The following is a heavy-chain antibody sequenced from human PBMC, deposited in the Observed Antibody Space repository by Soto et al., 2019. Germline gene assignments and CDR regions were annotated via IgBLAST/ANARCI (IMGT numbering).Heavy chain of an antibody. CDR3: ASVRGGYYYSMDV. D-gene: IGHD3-10*02. J-gene: IGHJ6*02. Sequence: PSETLSLTCAVSGGSISNNTLWSWVRQPPGKGLEWIGEIYHSGSTNYNPSLKSRVSISVDKSKNQFSLRLSSVTAADTAVYYCASVRGGYYYSMDVWGQGTTVTVSS. V-gene: IGHV4-4*02. CDR2: IYHSGST. CDR1: GGSISNNTL.